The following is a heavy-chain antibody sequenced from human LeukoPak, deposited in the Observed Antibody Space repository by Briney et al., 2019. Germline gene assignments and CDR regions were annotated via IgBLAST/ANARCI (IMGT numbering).Heavy chain of an antibody. Sequence: SETLSLPCTVSGGSISSYYWSWIRQPPGKGLEWIGYIYYSGSTNYNPSLKSRVTISVDTSKNQFSLKLSSVTAADTAVYYCARDKSQWLVPGNWFDPWGQGTLVTVSS. CDR2: IYYSGST. J-gene: IGHJ5*02. CDR1: GGSISSYY. D-gene: IGHD6-19*01. V-gene: IGHV4-59*01. CDR3: ARDKSQWLVPGNWFDP.